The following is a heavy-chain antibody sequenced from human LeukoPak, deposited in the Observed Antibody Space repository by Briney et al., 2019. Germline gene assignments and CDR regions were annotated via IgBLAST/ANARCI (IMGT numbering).Heavy chain of an antibody. J-gene: IGHJ4*02. Sequence: ASVKVSCKASGYTFSGYYMHWVRQAPGQGLEWMGRINPNSGGTNYAQTFQGRVTMTRDTSISTAYMEVSRLRFDDTAVYYCARDGDYDTDFDYWGQGTLVTVSS. D-gene: IGHD4-17*01. CDR3: ARDGDYDTDFDY. CDR1: GYTFSGYY. CDR2: INPNSGGT. V-gene: IGHV1-2*06.